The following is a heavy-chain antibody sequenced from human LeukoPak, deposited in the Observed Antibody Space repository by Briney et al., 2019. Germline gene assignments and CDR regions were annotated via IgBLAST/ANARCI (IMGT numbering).Heavy chain of an antibody. CDR1: GFTFSSYG. J-gene: IGHJ4*02. CDR2: ISGSGGST. Sequence: PGGSLRLSCAASGFTFSSYGMSWVRQAPGKGLEWVSAISGSGGSTYYADSVKGRFTISRDNSKNTLYLQMNSLRAEDTAVYYCAKGRNSLRVVVPAVPFDYWGQGTLVTVSS. V-gene: IGHV3-23*01. CDR3: AKGRNSLRVVVPAVPFDY. D-gene: IGHD2-2*01.